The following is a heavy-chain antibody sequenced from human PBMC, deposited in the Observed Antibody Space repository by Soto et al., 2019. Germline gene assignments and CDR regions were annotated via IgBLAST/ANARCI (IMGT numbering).Heavy chain of an antibody. CDR3: ARDILTGSGY. CDR2: ISWNSGSI. Sequence: EVQLVESGGGLVQPGRSLRLSCAASGFTFDDYAMHWVRQAPGKGLEWVSGISWNSGSIGYADSVKGRFTISRDNAKNSLYLQMNSLRAEDTALYYCARDILTGSGYWGQGTLVTVSS. V-gene: IGHV3-9*01. J-gene: IGHJ4*02. D-gene: IGHD3-9*01. CDR1: GFTFDDYA.